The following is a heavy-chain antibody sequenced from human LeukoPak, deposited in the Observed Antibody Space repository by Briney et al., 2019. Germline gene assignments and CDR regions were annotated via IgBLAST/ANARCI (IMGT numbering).Heavy chain of an antibody. Sequence: SQTLSLTCAVSGGSISSGGYSWSWIRQPPGKGLEWIGYIYHSGSTYYNPSLKSRVTISVDRSKNQFSLKLSSVTAADTAVYYCARGQYYYDSSGYLIWGQGTMVTVSS. CDR3: ARGQYYYDSSGYLI. J-gene: IGHJ3*02. V-gene: IGHV4-30-2*01. CDR1: GGSISSGGYS. D-gene: IGHD3-22*01. CDR2: IYHSGST.